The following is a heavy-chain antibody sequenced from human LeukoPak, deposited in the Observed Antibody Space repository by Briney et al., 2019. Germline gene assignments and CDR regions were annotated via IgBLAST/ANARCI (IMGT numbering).Heavy chain of an antibody. CDR1: GYTFTSYD. J-gene: IGHJ6*03. CDR2: MNPNSGNT. Sequence: ASVKVSXKASGYTFTSYDINWVRQATGQGLEWMGWMNPNSGNTGYAQKFQGRVTMTRNTSISTAYMELSRLRSEDTAVYYCARGFSYCSGGSCYCYYYYMDVWGKGTTVTVSS. D-gene: IGHD2-15*01. V-gene: IGHV1-8*01. CDR3: ARGFSYCSGGSCYCYYYYMDV.